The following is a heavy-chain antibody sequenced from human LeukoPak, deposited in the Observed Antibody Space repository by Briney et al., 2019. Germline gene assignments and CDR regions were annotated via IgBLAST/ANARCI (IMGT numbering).Heavy chain of an antibody. CDR1: GYTFTSYD. Sequence: ASVTVSCKASGYTFTSYDINWVRQATGQGLAWMGWMNPNSGNTGYAQKFQGRVTMTRNSSITTAYMELSSLRSEDTAVYYCARRHGRCSDGSCYYPDYWGQGTLVTVSS. D-gene: IGHD2-15*01. V-gene: IGHV1-8*01. J-gene: IGHJ4*02. CDR3: ARRHGRCSDGSCYYPDY. CDR2: MNPNSGNT.